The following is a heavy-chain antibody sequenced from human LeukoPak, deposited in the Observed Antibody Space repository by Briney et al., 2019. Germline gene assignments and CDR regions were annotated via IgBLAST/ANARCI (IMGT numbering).Heavy chain of an antibody. CDR3: ARVLAALGYGMDV. D-gene: IGHD6-6*01. V-gene: IGHV1-69*04. CDR1: GGTSSSYA. J-gene: IGHJ6*02. Sequence: SVKVSCKASGGTSSSYAISWVRQAPGQGLEWMGRIIPILGIANYAQKFQGRVTITADKSTSTAYMELSSLRSEDTAVYYCARVLAALGYGMDVWGQGTTVTVSS. CDR2: IIPILGIA.